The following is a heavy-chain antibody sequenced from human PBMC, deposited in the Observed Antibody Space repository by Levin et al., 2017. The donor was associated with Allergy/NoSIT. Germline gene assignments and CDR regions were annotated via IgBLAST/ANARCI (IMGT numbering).Heavy chain of an antibody. J-gene: IGHJ5*02. D-gene: IGHD2-21*02. V-gene: IGHV5-51*01. CDR3: ARGNTANWFDP. CDR1: GSSFINYW. Sequence: GGSLRLSCKGSGSSFINYWIVWVRQMPGKGLEWMGIIYPHDSKTRYSPSFEGQVTFSADMSISTAYLQWSSLKASDTAMYYCARGNTANWFDPWGQGTLVTVSS. CDR2: IYPHDSKT.